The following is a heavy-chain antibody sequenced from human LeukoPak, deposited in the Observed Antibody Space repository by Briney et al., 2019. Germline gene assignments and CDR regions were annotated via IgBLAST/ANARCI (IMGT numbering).Heavy chain of an antibody. J-gene: IGHJ6*02. CDR1: GGSISNYY. CDR2: IYYSGST. D-gene: IGHD3-22*01. V-gene: IGHV4-59*01. Sequence: SETLSLTCAVSGGSISNYYWSWIRQPPGKGLEWIGYIYYSGSTNYNPSLKSRVTISVDTSKNQFSLNLSSVTAADTAMYYCARDRSPEGYYDSSHWDYYHGMDVWGQGTTVTVSS. CDR3: ARDRSPEGYYDSSHWDYYHGMDV.